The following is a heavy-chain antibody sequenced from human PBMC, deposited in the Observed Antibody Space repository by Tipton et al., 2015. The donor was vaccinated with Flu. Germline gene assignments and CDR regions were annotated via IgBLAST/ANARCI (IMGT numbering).Heavy chain of an antibody. V-gene: IGHV4-61*02. Sequence: TLSLTCTVSGGSISNLNYYWAWIRQPAGRGLEYIGRIYYNGINYNPSLESRVTISVDTSKNQFSLKMTSVTAADTAVYYCARRDYSNYVSDPKNWFDPWGQGTLVTVSS. CDR2: IYYNGI. CDR3: ARRDYSNYVSDPKNWFDP. D-gene: IGHD4-11*01. CDR1: GGSISNLNYY. J-gene: IGHJ5*02.